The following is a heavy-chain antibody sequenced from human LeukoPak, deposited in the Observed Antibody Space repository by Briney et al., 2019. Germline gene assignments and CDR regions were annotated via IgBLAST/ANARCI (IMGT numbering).Heavy chain of an antibody. CDR1: GYTFTGYY. D-gene: IGHD6-19*01. CDR3: ARDPMGSSGWHYYYYYYGMDV. J-gene: IGHJ6*02. V-gene: IGHV1-2*06. Sequence: ASVKVSCKASGYTFTGYYMHWVRQAPGQGLEWMGRINPNSGGTNYAQKFQGRVTMTRDTSISTAYMELSRLRSDDTAVYYCARDPMGSSGWHYYYYYYGMDVWGQGTTVTVSS. CDR2: INPNSGGT.